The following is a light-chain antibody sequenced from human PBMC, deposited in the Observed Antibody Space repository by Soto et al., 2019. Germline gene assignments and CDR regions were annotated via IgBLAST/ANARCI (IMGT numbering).Light chain of an antibody. V-gene: IGKV1-27*01. CDR3: QQYDSAPIT. J-gene: IGKJ5*01. CDR1: QDISNS. CDR2: GAS. Sequence: DIQMTQSPSSLSASVGDRVIITCRASQDISNSLAWYQQRPGKVPNLLIYGASPLQSGVPSRFSGSGSGAEFTLTISSLQPEDVATYYCQQYDSAPITFGQGTRLGIK.